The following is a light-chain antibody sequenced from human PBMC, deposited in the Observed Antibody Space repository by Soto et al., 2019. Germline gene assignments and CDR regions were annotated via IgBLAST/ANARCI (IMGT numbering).Light chain of an antibody. J-gene: IGLJ2*01. Sequence: QLVLTQSPSASASLGASVKLTCTLSSGHSSYAIAWHQQQPEKGPRSLMKISSDGSHSKGDGIPDRSSGSSSGAERYLTFASLQSEDEADYYCQTWDTGARVVFGGGTKLTVL. V-gene: IGLV4-69*01. CDR1: SGHSSYA. CDR2: ISSDGSH. CDR3: QTWDTGARVV.